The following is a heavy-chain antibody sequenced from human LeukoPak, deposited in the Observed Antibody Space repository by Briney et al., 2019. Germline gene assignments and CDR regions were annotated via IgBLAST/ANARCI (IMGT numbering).Heavy chain of an antibody. J-gene: IGHJ2*01. Sequence: GGSLRLSCAASGFTFDDYAMHWVRQAPGKGLEWVSGISWNSGSIGYADSVKGRFTISRDNSKNTLHLQMNNLTADDTAIYYCARELVSLGTGYFDLWGRGTLVTVSS. CDR2: ISWNSGSI. D-gene: IGHD7-27*01. V-gene: IGHV3-9*01. CDR3: ARELVSLGTGYFDL. CDR1: GFTFDDYA.